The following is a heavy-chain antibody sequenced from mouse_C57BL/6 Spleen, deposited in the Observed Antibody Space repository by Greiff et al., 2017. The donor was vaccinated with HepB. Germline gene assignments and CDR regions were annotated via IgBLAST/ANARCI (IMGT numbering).Heavy chain of an antibody. CDR2: IYPGDGDT. J-gene: IGHJ3*01. D-gene: IGHD2-1*01. CDR3: ARGDYYGNPFAY. CDR1: GYAFSSSW. Sequence: QVQLKQSGPELVKPGASVKISCKASGYAFSSSWMNWVKQRPGKGLEWIGRIYPGDGDTNYNGKFKGKATLTADKSSSTAYMQLSSLTSEDSAVYFCARGDYYGNPFAYWGQGTLVTVSA. V-gene: IGHV1-82*01.